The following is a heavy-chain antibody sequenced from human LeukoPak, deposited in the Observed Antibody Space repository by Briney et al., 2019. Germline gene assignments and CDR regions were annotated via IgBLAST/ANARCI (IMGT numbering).Heavy chain of an antibody. CDR2: ITYSGST. Sequence: KPSETLSLTCTVSGGSISSSTYYWAWIRQSPGKGLEWIGSITYSGSTYYNPSLESRVTISVDTSKNQFSLRLISVTAVDTAVYYCARQGVGATGCWGQGTLVTVSS. V-gene: IGHV4-39*01. J-gene: IGHJ4*02. CDR1: GGSISSSTYY. D-gene: IGHD1-26*01. CDR3: ARQGVGATGC.